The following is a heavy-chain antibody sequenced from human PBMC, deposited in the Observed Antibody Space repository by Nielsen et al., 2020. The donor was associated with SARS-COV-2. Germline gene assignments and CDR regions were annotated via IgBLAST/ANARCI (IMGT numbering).Heavy chain of an antibody. J-gene: IGHJ6*02. CDR1: GFTFDDYA. Sequence: GGSLRLSCAASGFTFDDYAMHWVRQAPGKGLEWVSGISWNSGSIGYADSVRGRFTISRDNSKNTLYLQMNSLRAEDTAVYYCAKDAEKLLWFGELLSYYYYGMDVWGQGTTVTVSS. V-gene: IGHV3-9*01. CDR3: AKDAEKLLWFGELLSYYYYGMDV. D-gene: IGHD3-10*01. CDR2: ISWNSGSI.